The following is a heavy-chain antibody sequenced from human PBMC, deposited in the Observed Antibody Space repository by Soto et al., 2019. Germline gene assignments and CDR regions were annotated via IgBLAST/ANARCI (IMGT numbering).Heavy chain of an antibody. CDR1: GGSFSGYY. CDR2: INHSGST. CDR3: ASPGYSSRNYGMDV. J-gene: IGHJ6*02. V-gene: IGHV4-34*01. Sequence: SETLSLTCAVYGGSFSGYYWSWIRQPPGKGLEWIGEINHSGSTNYNPSLKSRVTLSVDTSKNQFSLKLSSVTAADTAVYYCASPGYSSRNYGMDVWGQGTTVTVSS. D-gene: IGHD6-13*01.